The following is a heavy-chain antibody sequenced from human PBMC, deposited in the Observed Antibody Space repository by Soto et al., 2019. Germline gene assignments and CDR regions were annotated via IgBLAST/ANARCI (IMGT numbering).Heavy chain of an antibody. J-gene: IGHJ6*02. CDR3: ARDLGTSGTRVYGMDV. CDR2: ISSSGSTI. D-gene: IGHD2-2*01. Sequence: QVQLVESGGGLVKPGGSLRLSCAASGFTFSDYYMSWIRQAPGKGLGWVSYISSSGSTIYYADSVKGRFTISRDNAKKSLFLQMNSLRAEDTAVYYCARDLGTSGTRVYGMDVWGQGTTVTVSS. V-gene: IGHV3-11*01. CDR1: GFTFSDYY.